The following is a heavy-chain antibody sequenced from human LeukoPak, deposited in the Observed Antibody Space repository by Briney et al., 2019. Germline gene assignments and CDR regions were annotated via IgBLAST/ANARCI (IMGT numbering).Heavy chain of an antibody. V-gene: IGHV3-30*02. D-gene: IGHD3-3*01. Sequence: GGSLRLSCAASGFTFSSYAMHWVRQAPGKGLEWVAFIRFDGTSEFYADSVKARFTISRDNSQNTVSLQLNNLRIEDTALYYCAKTSLSDPSGHYYYMDVWGKGTTVTVSS. J-gene: IGHJ6*03. CDR2: IRFDGTSE. CDR3: AKTSLSDPSGHYYYMDV. CDR1: GFTFSSYA.